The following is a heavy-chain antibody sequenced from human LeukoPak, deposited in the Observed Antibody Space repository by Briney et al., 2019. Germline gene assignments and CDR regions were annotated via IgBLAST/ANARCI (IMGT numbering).Heavy chain of an antibody. CDR3: ARDLGGSSSWYYYYYYMDV. CDR2: IIPIFGTA. V-gene: IGHV1-69*06. Sequence: SVKVSCKASGGTFSSYAINWVRQAPGQGLKWMGGIIPIFGTANYAQKFQGRVTITADKSTSTAYMELSSLRSEDTAVYYCARDLGGSSSWYYYYYYMDVWGKGTTVTVSS. D-gene: IGHD6-13*01. J-gene: IGHJ6*03. CDR1: GGTFSSYA.